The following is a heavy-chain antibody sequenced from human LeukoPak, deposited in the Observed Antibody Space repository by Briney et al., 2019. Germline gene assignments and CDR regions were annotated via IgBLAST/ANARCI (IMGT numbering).Heavy chain of an antibody. CDR3: VRDVWGDRDSYFDY. CDR1: GFTFRSYW. J-gene: IGHJ4*02. V-gene: IGHV3-74*01. D-gene: IGHD2-21*01. Sequence: QPGGSLRLSCAASGFTFRSYWMHWVRQGPGKGLMWVSRINTDGRSTSYAESVTGRFTMSRDNAKNTLYLQMNSLRAEDTAVYYCVRDVWGDRDSYFDYWGQGTLVTVSS. CDR2: INTDGRST.